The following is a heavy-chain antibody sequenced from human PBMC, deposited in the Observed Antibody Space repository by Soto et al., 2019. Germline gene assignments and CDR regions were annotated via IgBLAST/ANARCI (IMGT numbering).Heavy chain of an antibody. Sequence: QVQLQESGPGLVKPSQTLSLTCTVSGGSISSGGYYWTWIRQPPGKGLEWIGYISHSGNTYYNSSLKSRLTLSLDPSKNPFSPSLSSVTAADTAVNYCGRYYCGGARRPGLDLWGLGTTVTVSS. CDR3: GRYYCGGARRPGLDL. D-gene: IGHD2-21*01. V-gene: IGHV4-30-4*01. J-gene: IGHJ6*02. CDR1: GGSISSGGYY. CDR2: ISHSGNT.